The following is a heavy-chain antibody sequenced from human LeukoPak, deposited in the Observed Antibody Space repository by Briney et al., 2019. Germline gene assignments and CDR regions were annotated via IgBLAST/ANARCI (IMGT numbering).Heavy chain of an antibody. D-gene: IGHD5-18*01. CDR2: INWNGSST. CDR3: ARDRSYGSFDF. Sequence: PGGSLRLSCAASGFTFDDHGMNWVRQAPGKGLEWVSGINWNGSSTFYADSVKGRFTISRDNAKNALYLQMNSLTVEDTALYHCARDRSYGSFDFWGQGTLVTVSS. V-gene: IGHV3-20*01. J-gene: IGHJ4*02. CDR1: GFTFDDHG.